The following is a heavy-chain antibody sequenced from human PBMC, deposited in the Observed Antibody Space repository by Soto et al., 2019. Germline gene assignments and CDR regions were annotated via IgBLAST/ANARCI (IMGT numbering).Heavy chain of an antibody. CDR1: GFSLSNARMG. CDR2: IFSNDEK. V-gene: IGHV2-26*01. J-gene: IGHJ5*02. CDR3: ARIRVAAAGTLWFDP. Sequence: SGPTLVNPTETLTLTCTVSGFSLSNARMGVSWIRQSPGKALEWLAHIFSNDEKSYSTSLKSRLTISKDTSKSQVVLTMTNMDPVDTATYYCARIRVAAAGTLWFDPWGQGTLVTVSS. D-gene: IGHD6-13*01.